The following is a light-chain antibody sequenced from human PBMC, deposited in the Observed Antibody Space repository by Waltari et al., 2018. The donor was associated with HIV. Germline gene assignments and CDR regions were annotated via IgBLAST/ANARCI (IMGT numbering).Light chain of an antibody. V-gene: IGKV3-20*01. J-gene: IGKJ1*01. Sequence: EIVLTQSPGTLSLSPGERATLSCRASMSVSSNYLAWYQQRPGQAPRILIYGASSRATGIPDRFSGSGSGTDFTLTISRLEPKDFAVYYCQQYGSSPRTFGQGTKVEIK. CDR3: QQYGSSPRT. CDR1: MSVSSNY. CDR2: GAS.